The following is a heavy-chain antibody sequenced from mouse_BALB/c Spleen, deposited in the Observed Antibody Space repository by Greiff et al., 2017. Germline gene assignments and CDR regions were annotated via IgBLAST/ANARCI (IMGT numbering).Heavy chain of an antibody. CDR3: ARGITTVVATDFDY. CDR1: GDSITSGY. Sequence: EESGPSLVKPSQTLSLTCSVTGDSITSGYWNWVRKFPGNKLEYMGYISYSGSTYYNPYLKSRISITRDTSKNQYYLQLNSVTTKDTATYYCARGITTVVATDFDYWGQGTTLTVSS. CDR2: ISYSGST. J-gene: IGHJ2*01. D-gene: IGHD1-1*01. V-gene: IGHV3-8*02.